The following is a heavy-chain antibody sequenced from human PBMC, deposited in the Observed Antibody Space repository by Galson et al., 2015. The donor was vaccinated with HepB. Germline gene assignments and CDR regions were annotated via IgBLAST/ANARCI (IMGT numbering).Heavy chain of an antibody. J-gene: IGHJ6*02. CDR3: ASLGTTVTSYYYYYGMDV. Sequence: SLRLSCAASGFTFSSYSMNWVRQAPGKGLEWVSYISSSSSTIYYADSVKGRFTISRDNAKNSLYLQMNSLRAEDTAVYYCASLGTTVTSYYYYYGMDVWGQGTTVTVSS. D-gene: IGHD4-17*01. CDR1: GFTFSSYS. V-gene: IGHV3-48*01. CDR2: ISSSSSTI.